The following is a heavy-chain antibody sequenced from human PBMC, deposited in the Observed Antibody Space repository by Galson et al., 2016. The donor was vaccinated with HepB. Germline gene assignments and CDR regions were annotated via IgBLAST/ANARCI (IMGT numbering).Heavy chain of an antibody. CDR1: GGSIRANTSY. CDR3: ATGLSLAGKMYYHYMYV. J-gene: IGHJ6*03. CDR2: MYYNGAT. V-gene: IGHV4-39*01. D-gene: IGHD6-19*01. Sequence: EPLSLTCIVSGGSIRANTSYWGRIRQSPGRWLEWKGSMYYNGATYYNLSLETRVTISVDTSKNQISLPLNSVTAADPAVYFCATGLSLAGKMYYHYMYVWGKGTPVTGSS.